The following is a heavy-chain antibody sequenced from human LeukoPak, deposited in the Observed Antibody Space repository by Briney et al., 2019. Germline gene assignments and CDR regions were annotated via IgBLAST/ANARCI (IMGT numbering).Heavy chain of an antibody. V-gene: IGHV3-21*01. CDR1: GFTFSSYS. CDR3: ARTPTTSNRNYYYYYYMDV. CDR2: ISSSSSYI. D-gene: IGHD1-14*01. Sequence: GGSLRLSCAASGFTFSSYSMNWVRQAPGKGLEWVSSISSSSSYIYYADSVKGRFTISRDNAKNSLYLQMNSLRAEDTAVYYCARTPTTSNRNYYYYYYMDVWGKGTTVTVSS. J-gene: IGHJ6*03.